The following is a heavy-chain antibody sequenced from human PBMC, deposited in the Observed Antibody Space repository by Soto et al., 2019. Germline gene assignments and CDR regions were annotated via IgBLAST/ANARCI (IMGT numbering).Heavy chain of an antibody. D-gene: IGHD6-19*01. CDR2: IYYSGST. CDR1: VVSISSGDYY. CDR3: ARDYSSGSGY. J-gene: IGHJ4*02. Sequence: PSETLSLTCTFSVVSISSGDYYCSWIRQPPWKGLEWIGYIYYSGSTYYNPSLKSRVTISVDTSKNQFSLKLSSVTAADTAVYYCARDYSSGSGYWCQGTLVTVSS. V-gene: IGHV4-30-4*01.